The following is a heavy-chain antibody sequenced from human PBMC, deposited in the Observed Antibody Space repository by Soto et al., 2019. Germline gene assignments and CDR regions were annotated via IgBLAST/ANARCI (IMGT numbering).Heavy chain of an antibody. Sequence: ASVKVSCKASGYTFTSYYMHWVRQAPGQGLEWMGIINPSGGSTSYAQKFQGRVTMTRDTSTSTAYMELSSLRSEDTAVYYCARDGSGFWSGYYDILTGYPSRGMDVWGQGTTVTVSS. CDR3: ARDGSGFWSGYYDILTGYPSRGMDV. J-gene: IGHJ6*02. CDR2: INPSGGST. D-gene: IGHD3-9*01. CDR1: GYTFTSYY. V-gene: IGHV1-46*01.